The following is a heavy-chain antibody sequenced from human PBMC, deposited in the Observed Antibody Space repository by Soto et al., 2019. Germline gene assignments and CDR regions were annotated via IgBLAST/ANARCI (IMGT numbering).Heavy chain of an antibody. CDR1: GYSFTSYW. V-gene: IGHV5-10-1*01. J-gene: IGHJ6*02. D-gene: IGHD4-17*01. Sequence: ESLKISCKGSGYSFTSYWISWVRQMPGKGLEWMGRIDPSDSYTNYSPSFQGHVTISADKSISTAYLQWSSLKASDTAMYYCARRPLYGDYGYYYGMDVWGQGTTVTVSS. CDR2: IDPSDSYT. CDR3: ARRPLYGDYGYYYGMDV.